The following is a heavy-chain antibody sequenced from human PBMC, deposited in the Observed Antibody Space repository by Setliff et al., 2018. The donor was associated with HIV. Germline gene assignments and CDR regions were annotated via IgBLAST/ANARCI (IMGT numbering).Heavy chain of an antibody. V-gene: IGHV1-46*01. J-gene: IGHJ6*02. Sequence: ASVKVSCKASGYTFTSYYMHWVRQAPGQGLEWMGIINPSGGSTSYAQKFQGRVTMTRDTSTSTVYMELSSLRSEDTAVYYCARDLYYYGSGSPNYYYYYCMDVWGQGTTVTVSS. CDR3: ARDLYYYGSGSPNYYYYYCMDV. CDR1: GYTFTSYY. CDR2: INPSGGST. D-gene: IGHD3-10*01.